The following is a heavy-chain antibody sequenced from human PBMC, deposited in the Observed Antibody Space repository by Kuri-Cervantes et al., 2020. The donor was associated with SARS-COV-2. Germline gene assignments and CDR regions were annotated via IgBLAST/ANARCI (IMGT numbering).Heavy chain of an antibody. V-gene: IGHV3-30*02. J-gene: IGHJ6*03. Sequence: GESLKISCAASGFTVSSNYMSWVRQAPGKGLEWVAFIRYDGSNKYYADSVKGRFTISRDNSKNTLYLQMNSLRAEDTAVYYCAKDPVYYYYYMDVWGKGTTVTVSS. CDR1: GFTVSSNY. CDR3: AKDPVYYYYYMDV. CDR2: IRYDGSNK.